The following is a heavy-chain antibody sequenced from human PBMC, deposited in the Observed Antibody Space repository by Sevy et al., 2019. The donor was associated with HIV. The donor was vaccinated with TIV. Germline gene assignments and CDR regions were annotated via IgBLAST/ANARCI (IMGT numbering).Heavy chain of an antibody. D-gene: IGHD1-1*01. CDR2: ISFDASNK. V-gene: IGHV3-30*04. CDR3: ALERLSSDVAEYFHN. Sequence: GGSLRLSCAASGFTFSRYSMHWVRQAPGKGLEWVATISFDASNKHYADSVKGRFTISRDNFQNSLFLQMNSLRPEGTAVYYCALERLSSDVAEYFHNWGQGTLVTVSS. J-gene: IGHJ1*01. CDR1: GFTFSRYS.